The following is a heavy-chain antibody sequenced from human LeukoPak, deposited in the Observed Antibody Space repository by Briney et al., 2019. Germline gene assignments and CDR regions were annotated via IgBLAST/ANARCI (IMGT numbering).Heavy chain of an antibody. J-gene: IGHJ4*02. Sequence: SETLSLTCTVSGASVSSGGYYWSWLRQPPGKGLEWSGYIYYSGSTNYNPSLKSRVTISVETPKNQFSLTMSSVTAADTAVYYCARRGGAGRSFDYWGQGTLVTVSS. V-gene: IGHV4-61*08. CDR1: GASVSSGGYY. D-gene: IGHD2-21*01. CDR3: ARRGGAGRSFDY. CDR2: IYYSGST.